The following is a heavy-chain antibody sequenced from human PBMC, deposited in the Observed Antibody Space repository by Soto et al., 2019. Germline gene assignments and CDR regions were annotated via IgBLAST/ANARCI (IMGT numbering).Heavy chain of an antibody. D-gene: IGHD2-2*01. Sequence: SETLSLTCTVSGGSISSYYWSWIRQPPGKGLEWIGYIYYRGSTNNNPSLKSRVTISVDTSKNQFSLKLSSVTAADTAVYYCARGCSSTSCYPAYYGMDVWGQGTTVTVSS. V-gene: IGHV4-59*01. CDR1: GGSISSYY. CDR3: ARGCSSTSCYPAYYGMDV. CDR2: IYYRGST. J-gene: IGHJ6*02.